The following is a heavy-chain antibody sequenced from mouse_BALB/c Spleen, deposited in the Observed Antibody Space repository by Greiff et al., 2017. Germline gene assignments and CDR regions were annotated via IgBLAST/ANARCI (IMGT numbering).Heavy chain of an antibody. CDR3: ARDGNYWYFDV. CDR2: ISSGGST. D-gene: IGHD2-1*01. J-gene: IGHJ1*01. V-gene: IGHV5-6-5*01. Sequence: EVKLVESGGGLVKPGGSLKLSCAASGFTFSSYAMSWVRQTPEKRLEWVASISSGGSTYYPDSVKGRFTISRDNARNILYLQMSSLRSEDTAMYYCARDGNYWYFDVWGAGTTVTVSS. CDR1: GFTFSSYA.